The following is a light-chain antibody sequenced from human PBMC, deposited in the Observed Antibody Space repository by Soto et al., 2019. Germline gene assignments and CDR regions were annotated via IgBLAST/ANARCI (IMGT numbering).Light chain of an antibody. V-gene: IGKV1-5*01. CDR3: QQYNDYPWT. CDR2: DAS. Sequence: DIQMTQAPSTLSASVGDGVTTNCRASQSISTWLAWYQQKPGRAPNLLISDASRSESGVPSRFSGSGSGTDFTLTISSLQPDDFATYYCQQYNDYPWTFGQGTK. J-gene: IGKJ1*01. CDR1: QSISTW.